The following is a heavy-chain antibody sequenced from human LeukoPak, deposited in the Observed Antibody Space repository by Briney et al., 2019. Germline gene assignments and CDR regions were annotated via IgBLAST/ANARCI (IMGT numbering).Heavy chain of an antibody. CDR1: GFTFSSYA. J-gene: IGHJ4*02. V-gene: IGHV3-9*01. CDR3: LGFDY. Sequence: GRSLRLSCAASGFTFSSYAMHWVRQAPGKGLEWVSGISWNSGSIGYADSVKGRFTISRDNAKNSLYLQMNSLRAEDTALYYCLGFDYWGQGTLVTVSS. D-gene: IGHD1-26*01. CDR2: ISWNSGSI.